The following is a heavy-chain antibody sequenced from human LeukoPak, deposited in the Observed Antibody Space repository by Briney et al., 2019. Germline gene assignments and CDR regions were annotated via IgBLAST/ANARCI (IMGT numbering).Heavy chain of an antibody. CDR1: GFTFSTHS. CDR2: ITRSGSYI. CDR3: AKDSYYDISEGYFDY. V-gene: IGHV3-21*04. D-gene: IGHD3-9*01. Sequence: PGGSLRLSCAASGFTFSTHSMNWVRQAPGKGLEWVSSITRSGSYIYYADSVKGRFTISRDNAKNSLYLQMNSLRAEDTALYYCAKDSYYDISEGYFDYWGQGTLVTVSS. J-gene: IGHJ4*02.